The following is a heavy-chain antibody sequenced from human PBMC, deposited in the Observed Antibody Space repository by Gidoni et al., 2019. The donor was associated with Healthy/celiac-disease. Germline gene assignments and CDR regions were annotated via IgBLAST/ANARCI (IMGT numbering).Heavy chain of an antibody. D-gene: IGHD4-17*01. J-gene: IGHJ4*02. CDR2: ISSSSSYI. CDR1: AFTFSSYS. Sequence: EVQLVESGGGMVRPGGSLRLTCAASAFTFSSYSMNWVCQAPGKGLEWVSAISSSSSYIYYADSVKGRFTISRDNAKNSLYLQMNSLRAEDTAVYYCASTVTPGYFDYWGQGTLVTVSS. CDR3: ASTVTPGYFDY. V-gene: IGHV3-21*01.